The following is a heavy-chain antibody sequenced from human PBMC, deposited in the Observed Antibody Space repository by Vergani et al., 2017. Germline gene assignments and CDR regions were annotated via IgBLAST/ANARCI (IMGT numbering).Heavy chain of an antibody. CDR1: GFTFRSYG. D-gene: IGHD1-26*01. V-gene: IGHV3-30*02. J-gene: IGHJ6*02. CDR2: IRYDGSNK. Sequence: QVQLVESGGGVVQPGGSLRLSCAASGFTFRSYGMHWVRQAPGKGLEWVAFIRYDGSNKYYADSVKGRFTISRDNSKNTLYLQMNSLRAEDTAVYYCAKDPRGSSDNYYYYYGMDVWGQGTTVTVSS. CDR3: AKDPRGSSDNYYYYYGMDV.